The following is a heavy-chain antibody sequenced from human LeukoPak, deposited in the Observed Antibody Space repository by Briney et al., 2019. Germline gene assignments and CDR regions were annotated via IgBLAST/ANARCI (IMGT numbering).Heavy chain of an antibody. CDR2: MNPNSGNT. V-gene: IGHV1-8*01. Sequence: GASVKVSCKASGYTFTSYDINWVRQATGQGLEWMGWMNPNSGNTGYAQKFQGRVTMTRNTSISTAYMELSSLRSEDTAVYYCASVLDSSGYYAFDIWGQGTMVTVSS. CDR1: GYTFTSYD. D-gene: IGHD3-22*01. J-gene: IGHJ3*02. CDR3: ASVLDSSGYYAFDI.